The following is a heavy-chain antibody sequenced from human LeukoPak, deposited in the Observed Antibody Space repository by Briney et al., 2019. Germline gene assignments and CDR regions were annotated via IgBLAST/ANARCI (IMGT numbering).Heavy chain of an antibody. CDR3: ARGTLEHSSSWYNYYYGMDV. Sequence: SETLSLTCTVSSGSISSYYWSWIRQPPGKGLEWIGYIYYSGSTNYNPSLKSRVTISVDTSKNQFSLKLSSVTAADTAVYYCARGTLEHSSSWYNYYYGMDVWGQGTTVTVSS. V-gene: IGHV4-59*01. J-gene: IGHJ6*02. CDR1: SGSISSYY. CDR2: IYYSGST. D-gene: IGHD6-13*01.